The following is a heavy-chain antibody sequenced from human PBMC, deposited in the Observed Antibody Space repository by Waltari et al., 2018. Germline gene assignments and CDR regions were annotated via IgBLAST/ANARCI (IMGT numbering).Heavy chain of an antibody. CDR2: IRIKANGYTT. Sequence: EVQLVEFGGGLVQPGGSLRLSCAASGFTFSDHYMDWVRQAPGKGLGWVGRIRIKANGYTTEYAASVKGRFTILGDDSKNSLFLQMNSLKTEDTAVYYCAREAIAVAGLDYWGQGTLVTVSS. J-gene: IGHJ4*02. CDR3: AREAIAVAGLDY. D-gene: IGHD6-19*01. CDR1: GFTFSDHY. V-gene: IGHV3-72*01.